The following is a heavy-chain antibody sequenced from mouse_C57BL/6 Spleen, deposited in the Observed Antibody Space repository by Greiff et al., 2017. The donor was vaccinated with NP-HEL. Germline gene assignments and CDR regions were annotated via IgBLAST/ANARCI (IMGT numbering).Heavy chain of an antibody. Sequence: EVQLVESGGGLVKPGGSLKLSCAASGFTFSSYAMSWVRQTPEKRLEWVATISDGGSYTYYPDNVKGRFTISRDNAKNNLYLQMSHLKSEDTAMYYCARDRFTTVVGEYFDYWGQGTTLTVSS. CDR3: ARDRFTTVVGEYFDY. CDR2: ISDGGSYT. CDR1: GFTFSSYA. V-gene: IGHV5-4*01. J-gene: IGHJ2*01. D-gene: IGHD1-1*01.